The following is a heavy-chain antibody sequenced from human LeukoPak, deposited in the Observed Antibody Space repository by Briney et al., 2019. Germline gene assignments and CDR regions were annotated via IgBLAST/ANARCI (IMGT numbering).Heavy chain of an antibody. CDR1: GFTFSTYW. V-gene: IGHV3-74*01. CDR3: ARGRLSTSSWLTGY. D-gene: IGHD6-13*01. J-gene: IGHJ4*02. Sequence: GGSLRLSCAASGFTFSTYWMHWVRQAPGKGLEWVSRISSDGSTITYADSVQGRFTISRDNAKTTLYLQMNGLRAEDTAVYYCARGRLSTSSWLTGYWGQGTLVTVSS. CDR2: ISSDGSTI.